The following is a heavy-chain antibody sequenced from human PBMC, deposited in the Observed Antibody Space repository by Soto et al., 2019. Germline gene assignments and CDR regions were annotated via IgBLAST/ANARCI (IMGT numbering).Heavy chain of an antibody. V-gene: IGHV3-23*01. Sequence: GESLKISCAASGFTFSSYAMSWVRQAPGKGLEWVSAISGSGGSTYYADSVKGRFTISRDNSKNTLYLQMNSLRAEDTAVYYCAKSKTKVRGVIGPPYYYGMDVWGQGTTVTVSS. CDR3: AKSKTKVRGVIGPPYYYGMDV. CDR1: GFTFSSYA. D-gene: IGHD3-10*01. J-gene: IGHJ6*02. CDR2: ISGSGGST.